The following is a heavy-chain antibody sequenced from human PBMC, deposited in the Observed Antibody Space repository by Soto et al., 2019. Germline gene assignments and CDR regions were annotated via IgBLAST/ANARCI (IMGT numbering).Heavy chain of an antibody. CDR1: GGTFSSYS. CDR3: ARTYDSSGYSTEHYFDY. D-gene: IGHD3-22*01. V-gene: IGHV1-69*02. CDR2: IIPILGIA. J-gene: IGHJ4*02. Sequence: SVKVSCKASGGTFSSYSISWVRQAPGKGLEWMGRIIPILGIANYAQKFQGRVTITADKSTSTAYMELSSLRSEDTAVYYCARTYDSSGYSTEHYFDYWGQGTLVTVSS.